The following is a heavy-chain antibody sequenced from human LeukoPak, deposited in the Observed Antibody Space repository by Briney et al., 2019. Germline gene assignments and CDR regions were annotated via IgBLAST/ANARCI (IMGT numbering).Heavy chain of an antibody. CDR1: GYTLTELS. D-gene: IGHD2-15*01. Sequence: ASVKVSCKVSGYTLTELSMHWVRQAPGKGLEWMGGFDPEDGETIYAQKFQGRVTMTKDTSTDTAYMELSSLRSEDTALYYCTTLVVALTAPWGQGTLVTVSS. CDR3: TTLVVALTAP. CDR2: FDPEDGET. V-gene: IGHV1-24*01. J-gene: IGHJ5*02.